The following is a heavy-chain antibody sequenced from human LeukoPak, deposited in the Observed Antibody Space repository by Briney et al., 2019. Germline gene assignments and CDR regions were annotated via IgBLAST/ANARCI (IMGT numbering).Heavy chain of an antibody. CDR2: IYYSGST. Sequence: SETLSLTCTVSGGSISSYYWSWIQQPPGKGLEWIGYIYYSGSTDYNPSLKSRVTISVDTSKNQFSLKLSSVTAADTAVYYCARVFGGGYNPFDYWGQGTLVTVSS. D-gene: IGHD5-24*01. J-gene: IGHJ4*02. CDR1: GGSISSYY. V-gene: IGHV4-59*01. CDR3: ARVFGGGYNPFDY.